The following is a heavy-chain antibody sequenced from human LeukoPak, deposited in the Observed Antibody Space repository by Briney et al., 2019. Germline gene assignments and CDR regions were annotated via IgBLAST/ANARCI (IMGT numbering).Heavy chain of an antibody. CDR3: ARARSPDIVVVVAAYYYYMDV. J-gene: IGHJ6*03. CDR1: GYTFTSYG. V-gene: IGHV1-18*01. D-gene: IGHD2-15*01. Sequence: GASVKVSCKASGYTFTSYGISWVRQAPGQGLEWMGWISAYNGNANYAQKLQGRVTMTTDTSTSTAYMELRSLRSDDTAVYYCARARSPDIVVVVAAYYYYMDVWGKGTTVTISS. CDR2: ISAYNGNA.